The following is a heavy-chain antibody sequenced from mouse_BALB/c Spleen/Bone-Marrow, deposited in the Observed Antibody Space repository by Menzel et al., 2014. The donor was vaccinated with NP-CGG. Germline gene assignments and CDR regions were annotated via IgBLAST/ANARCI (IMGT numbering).Heavy chain of an antibody. CDR1: GYTFTSHY. V-gene: IGHV1S81*02. CDR2: INPNNGGT. Sequence: SGAELVKPGTSVKLSCKASGYTFTSHYIYWMKQRPGQGLKWIGEINPNNGGTNFNEKFKSKATLTVDKSSSTAYMQLSSLTSEDSAVYYCTRLSLLRGYFDYWGQGTTLTVSS. J-gene: IGHJ2*01. D-gene: IGHD1-2*01. CDR3: TRLSLLRGYFDY.